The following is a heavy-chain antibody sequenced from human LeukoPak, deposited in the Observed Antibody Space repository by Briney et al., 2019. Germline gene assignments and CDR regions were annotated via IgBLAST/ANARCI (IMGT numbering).Heavy chain of an antibody. CDR2: ISYDGSNK. D-gene: IGHD2-21*02. J-gene: IGHJ4*02. CDR1: GFTFSSYA. V-gene: IGHV3-30-3*01. CDR3: ARDGEKYCGGDCYGGYFDY. Sequence: GRSLRLSCAASGFTFSSYAMHWVRQAPGKGLEWVAVISYDGSNKYYADSVKGRFTISRDNSKNTLYLQMNSLRAEDTAVYYCARDGEKYCGGDCYGGYFDYWGQGTLVTVSS.